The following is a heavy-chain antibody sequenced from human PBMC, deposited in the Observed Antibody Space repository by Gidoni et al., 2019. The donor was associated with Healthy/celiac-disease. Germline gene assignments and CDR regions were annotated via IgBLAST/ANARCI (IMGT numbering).Heavy chain of an antibody. CDR2: IRYDGGNK. Sequence: QVQLVESGGGVVQPGGSLRLSCAASGFTFSSYGMHWVRQAPGKGLEWVAFIRYDGGNKYYADSVKGRFTISRDNSKNTLYLQMNSLRAEDTAVYYCAKGLRTTPSPLDAFDIWGQGTMVTVSS. D-gene: IGHD1-1*01. J-gene: IGHJ3*02. CDR3: AKGLRTTPSPLDAFDI. CDR1: GFTFSSYG. V-gene: IGHV3-30*02.